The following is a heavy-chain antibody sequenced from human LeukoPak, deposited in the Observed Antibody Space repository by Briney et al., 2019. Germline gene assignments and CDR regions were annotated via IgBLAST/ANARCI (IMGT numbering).Heavy chain of an antibody. CDR1: GFTFSSYG. D-gene: IGHD3-22*01. CDR3: AKDRGDYYDSSGYYPAGFDY. J-gene: IGHJ4*02. CDR2: ISYDGSNK. V-gene: IGHV3-30*18. Sequence: GGSLRLSCAASGFTFSSYGMHWVRQAPGKGLEWVAVISYDGSNKYYAGSVKGRFTISRDNSKNTLYLQMNSLRAEDTAVYYCAKDRGDYYDSSGYYPAGFDYWGQGTLVTVSS.